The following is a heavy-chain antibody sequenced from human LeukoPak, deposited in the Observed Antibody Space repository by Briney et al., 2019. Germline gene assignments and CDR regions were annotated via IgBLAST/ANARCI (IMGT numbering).Heavy chain of an antibody. D-gene: IGHD3-22*01. CDR2: ICPGDSDT. Sequence: GESLKISCKGSGYSFTSYWIGWVRQMPGKGLEWMGIICPGDSDTRYSPSFQGQVTISADKSISTAYPQWSSLKASDTAMYYCARRERYYDSSGYYYDWFDPWGQGTLVTVSP. CDR1: GYSFTSYW. J-gene: IGHJ5*02. V-gene: IGHV5-51*01. CDR3: ARRERYYDSSGYYYDWFDP.